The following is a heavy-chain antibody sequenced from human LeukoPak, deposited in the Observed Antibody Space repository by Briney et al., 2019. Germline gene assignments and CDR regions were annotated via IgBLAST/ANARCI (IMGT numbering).Heavy chain of an antibody. CDR3: ARATGDYDSSGYYHFDY. CDR2: IGTAGDT. CDR1: GFTFSSYD. Sequence: GGSLRLTCAASGFTFSSYDMHRVRKATGKGLEWVSAIGTAGDTYYPGSVKGRFTISRENAKNSLYLQMNSLRAGDTAVYYCARATGDYDSSGYYHFDYWGQGTLVTVSS. J-gene: IGHJ4*02. V-gene: IGHV3-13*01. D-gene: IGHD3-22*01.